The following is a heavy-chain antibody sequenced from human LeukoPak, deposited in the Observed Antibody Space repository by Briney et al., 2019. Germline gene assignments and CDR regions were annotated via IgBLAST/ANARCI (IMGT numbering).Heavy chain of an antibody. V-gene: IGHV3-23*01. CDR3: AKDRSIGTYYTFDH. J-gene: IGHJ4*02. D-gene: IGHD1-26*01. Sequence: PGRSLRLSCAASGFTFSSYGMHWVRQAPGKGLEWVSSISASAAMTYYADSVKGRFTVSRDNSNNRLYLHMSGLTAADTAVYYCAKDRSIGTYYTFDHWGQGSQVTVSS. CDR2: ISASAAMT. CDR1: GFTFSSYG.